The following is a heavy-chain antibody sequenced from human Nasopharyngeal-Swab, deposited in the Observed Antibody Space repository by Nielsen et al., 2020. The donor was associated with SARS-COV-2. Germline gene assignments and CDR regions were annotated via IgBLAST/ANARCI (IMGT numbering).Heavy chain of an antibody. V-gene: IGHV4-59*02. CDR1: GGSVSSYY. CDR3: ARGQDCAGGSCYYYGMDV. CDR2: IYYSGSA. J-gene: IGHJ6*02. Sequence: SETLSLTCTVSGGSVSSYYWSWIRQPPGKGLEWIGFIYYSGSANYNPSLKSRVTISADTSSNQFSLKLTSVTAADTAVYYCARGQDCAGGSCYYYGMDVWGQGTTVTISS. D-gene: IGHD2-8*02.